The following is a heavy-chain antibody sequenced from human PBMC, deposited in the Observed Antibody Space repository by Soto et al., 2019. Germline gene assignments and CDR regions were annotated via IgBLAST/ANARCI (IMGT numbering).Heavy chain of an antibody. Sequence: QVQLVQSGAEVKKPGSSVKVSCKASGGTFSTYTFSWVRQAPGQGLEWMGRIIPFVGTTNYAPKFQGRVKITADKSTSTAYMELSSLRSDDTAVYYCAREDYDDYYFDYWGQGTLVTVSS. CDR1: GGTFSTYT. CDR2: IIPFVGTT. CDR3: AREDYDDYYFDY. D-gene: IGHD4-17*01. V-gene: IGHV1-69*08. J-gene: IGHJ4*02.